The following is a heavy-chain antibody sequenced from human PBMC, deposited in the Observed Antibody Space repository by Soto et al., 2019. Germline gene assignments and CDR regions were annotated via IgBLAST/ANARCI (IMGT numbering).Heavy chain of an antibody. V-gene: IGHV1-18*01. D-gene: IGHD3-10*01. Sequence: QVQLVQSGAEVKKPGASVKVSCKASGYTFTNYGISWVRQAPGQGLEWMGWISAYNGNTNYAQKLQGRVTMTTDTSTSTDYMELRSLRSDDTAVYYCASSYYASGTPYYYGMDVWGQGTAVTVSS. CDR1: GYTFTNYG. CDR2: ISAYNGNT. CDR3: ASSYYASGTPYYYGMDV. J-gene: IGHJ6*02.